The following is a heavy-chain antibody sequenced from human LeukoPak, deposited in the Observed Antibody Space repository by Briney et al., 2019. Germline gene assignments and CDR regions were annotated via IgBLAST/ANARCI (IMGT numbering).Heavy chain of an antibody. CDR3: ARHPILGKDGITMVRGVIITWRNPENNWFDP. CDR2: ITYSGST. CDR1: GGSISSSTYY. D-gene: IGHD3-10*01. Sequence: SSETLSLTCTVSGGSISSSTYYWGWIRQPPGKGLEWIGSITYSGSTYYNPSLKSRVTISVDTSKNQFSLKLSSVTAADTAVYYCARHPILGKDGITMVRGVIITWRNPENNWFDPWGQGTPVTVSS. J-gene: IGHJ5*02. V-gene: IGHV4-39*01.